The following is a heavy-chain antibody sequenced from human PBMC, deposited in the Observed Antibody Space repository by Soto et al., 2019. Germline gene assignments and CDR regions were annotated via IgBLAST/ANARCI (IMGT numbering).Heavy chain of an antibody. CDR1: GYSFTSYW. J-gene: IGHJ4*02. V-gene: IGHV5-51*01. D-gene: IGHD3-22*01. CDR3: ARSWRAYYYDSSGYDY. Sequence: VESLKISCKGSGYSFTSYWIGWVRQMPGKGLEWMGMIYPGDSDTRYSPSFQGQVTISADKSITTAYLQWSSLKASDTAMHYCARSWRAYYYDSSGYDYWGQGTLVTVSS. CDR2: IYPGDSDT.